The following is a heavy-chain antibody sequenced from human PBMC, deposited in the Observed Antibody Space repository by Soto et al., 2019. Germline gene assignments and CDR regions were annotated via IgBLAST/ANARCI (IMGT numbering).Heavy chain of an antibody. J-gene: IGHJ3*01. Sequence: QLQLQASGPGLVAPSETLSLTCSVSGDSMSSYSWSWIRPSAAKGLEWIGRLSATGTTSYIPSLKSRSTLSVDTSKNQFSLNLKFVTAADTAVYFCAGEQSGAANFWGQGTLVTVS. D-gene: IGHD2-15*01. V-gene: IGHV4-4*07. CDR1: GDSMSSYS. CDR2: LSATGTT. CDR3: AGEQSGAANF.